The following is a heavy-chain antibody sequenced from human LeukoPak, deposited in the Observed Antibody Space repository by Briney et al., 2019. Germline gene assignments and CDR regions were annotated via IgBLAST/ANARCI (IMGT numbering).Heavy chain of an antibody. CDR2: ISYDGSNK. Sequence: PGRSLRLSCAASGFTFSSYAMHWVRQAPGKGLEWVAVISYDGSNKYYADSVKGRFTISRDNSKNTLYLQMNSLRAEDTAVYYCARDPGYSSGWYDIALGYWGQGTLVTVSS. CDR3: ARDPGYSSGWYDIALGY. J-gene: IGHJ4*02. D-gene: IGHD6-19*01. CDR1: GFTFSSYA. V-gene: IGHV3-30*04.